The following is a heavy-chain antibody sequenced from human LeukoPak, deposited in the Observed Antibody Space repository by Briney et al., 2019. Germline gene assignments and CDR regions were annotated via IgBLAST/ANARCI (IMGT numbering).Heavy chain of an antibody. J-gene: IGHJ4*02. Sequence: GGSLRLSCAAPGFPFSSYGMPWVRQAPGKGLGGVAVISYDGSNKYYADSVKGRFTISRDNSENTLYLQMNSLRAEDTAVYYCARDGLLGYFDYWGQGTLVTVSS. CDR1: GFPFSSYG. CDR2: ISYDGSNK. CDR3: ARDGLLGYFDY. V-gene: IGHV3-30*03.